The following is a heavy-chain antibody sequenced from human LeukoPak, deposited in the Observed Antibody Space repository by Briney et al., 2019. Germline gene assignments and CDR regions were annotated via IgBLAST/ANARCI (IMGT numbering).Heavy chain of an antibody. CDR2: IKSDGSST. V-gene: IGHV3-74*01. Sequence: PGGSLRLSCAASGFTFSSYWMHWVRHAPGKGLVWVSRIKSDGSSTTYADSVKGRFTISRDNAKNTLYPQMNSLRAEDTAVYYCTRRAAALDAFDIWGQGTMVTVSS. J-gene: IGHJ3*02. CDR3: TRRAAALDAFDI. D-gene: IGHD6-13*01. CDR1: GFTFSSYW.